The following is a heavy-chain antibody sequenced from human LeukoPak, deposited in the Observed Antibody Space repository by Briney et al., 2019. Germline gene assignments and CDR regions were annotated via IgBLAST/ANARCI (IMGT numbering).Heavy chain of an antibody. Sequence: PGRSLRLSCAASGFTFSSYAMHWVRQAPGKGLEWVAVISYDGSNKYYADSVKGRFTISRDNSKNTLYLQMNSLRAEDTAVYYCARAEPRGGPAASFDYWGQGTLVTVSS. CDR3: ARAEPRGGPAASFDY. CDR2: ISYDGSNK. CDR1: GFTFSSYA. D-gene: IGHD2-2*01. J-gene: IGHJ4*02. V-gene: IGHV3-30-3*01.